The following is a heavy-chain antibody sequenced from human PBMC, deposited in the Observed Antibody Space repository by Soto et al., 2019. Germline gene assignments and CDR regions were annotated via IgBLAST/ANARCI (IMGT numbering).Heavy chain of an antibody. CDR1: GFILSGRS. CDR2: VSPNGDNK. J-gene: IGHJ6*02. Sequence: AGSVRLSCSASGFILSGRSRHWDRQAPGKGLEYVSGVSPNGDNKYYTDSVKGRFTISRDNSKNTLYLQMSSLRPEDTAVFYCIRGFYGLDVWGQGTTVTVSS. V-gene: IGHV3-64D*08. CDR3: IRGFYGLDV.